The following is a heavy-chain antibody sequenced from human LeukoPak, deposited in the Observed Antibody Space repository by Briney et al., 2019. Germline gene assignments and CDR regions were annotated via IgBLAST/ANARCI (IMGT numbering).Heavy chain of an antibody. V-gene: IGHV3-30*03. CDR3: AREGVVVAAGFYFDY. CDR2: ISYDGSNK. J-gene: IGHJ4*02. CDR1: GFTFSSYG. D-gene: IGHD2-15*01. Sequence: GGSLRLSCAASGFTFSSYGMHWVRQAPGKGLEWVAVISYDGSNKYYADSVKGRFTIPRDNSKNTLYLQMNSLRAEDTAVYYCAREGVVVAAGFYFDYWGQGTLVTVSS.